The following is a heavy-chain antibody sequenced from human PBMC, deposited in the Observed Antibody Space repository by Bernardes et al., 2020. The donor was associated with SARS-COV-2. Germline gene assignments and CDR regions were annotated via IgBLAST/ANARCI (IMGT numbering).Heavy chain of an antibody. J-gene: IGHJ5*02. CDR2: VNESGST. CDR3: ARGGSPRWGSTSCYSCDSGHWFHP. CDR1: GGSITDYY. D-gene: IGHD2-2*01. V-gene: IGHV4-34*01. Sequence: SETLSLTCAVSGGSITDYYWSWIRQSPGEGLEWIGEVNESGSTAYNPSLESRVTISVDTSKNLFSLKVTPVTAADTAVYYCARGGSPRWGSTSCYSCDSGHWFHPWGQGTLVTVSS.